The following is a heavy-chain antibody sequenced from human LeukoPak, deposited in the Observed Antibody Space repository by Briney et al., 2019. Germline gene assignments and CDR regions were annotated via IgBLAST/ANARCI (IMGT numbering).Heavy chain of an antibody. CDR3: ALCGGDCYSYWFDP. CDR2: INPNSGGT. Sequence: ASVKVSCKASGYTFTGHYMHWVRQAPGQGLEWMGWINPNSGGTNYAQKFQGRVTMTGDTSISTAYMELSRLRSDDTAVYYCALCGGDCYSYWFDPWGQGTLVTVSS. D-gene: IGHD2-21*02. V-gene: IGHV1-2*02. CDR1: GYTFTGHY. J-gene: IGHJ5*02.